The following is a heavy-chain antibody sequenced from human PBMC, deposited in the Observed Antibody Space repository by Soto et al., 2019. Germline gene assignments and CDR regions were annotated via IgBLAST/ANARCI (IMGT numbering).Heavy chain of an antibody. CDR2: IIPVFATT. Sequence: QVQLVQSGAEVKKPGSSVKVSCKASGGTFSTYVISWVRQAPGQGLEWMGGIIPVFATTNYAQKFQGRVTRTADESTRTGYMELNSLSSEDTAVYYCARGRIAGAATDFYYYGMDVWGQGTSVTVSS. D-gene: IGHD1-26*01. CDR1: GGTFSTYV. J-gene: IGHJ6*02. CDR3: ARGRIAGAATDFYYYGMDV. V-gene: IGHV1-69*12.